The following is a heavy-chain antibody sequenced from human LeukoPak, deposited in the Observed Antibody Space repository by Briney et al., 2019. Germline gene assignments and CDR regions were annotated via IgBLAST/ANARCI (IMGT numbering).Heavy chain of an antibody. Sequence: GGSLRLSCAASEFTFNIYDMNWVRQAPRKGLEWVSYISSSGSTIYYADSVKGRFTISRDNSKNTLYLQMNSLRADDTAVYFCAKDDQWIALAGTSTDYWGQGTLVTVSS. V-gene: IGHV3-48*03. J-gene: IGHJ4*02. CDR1: EFTFNIYD. CDR2: ISSSGSTI. CDR3: AKDDQWIALAGTSTDY. D-gene: IGHD6-19*01.